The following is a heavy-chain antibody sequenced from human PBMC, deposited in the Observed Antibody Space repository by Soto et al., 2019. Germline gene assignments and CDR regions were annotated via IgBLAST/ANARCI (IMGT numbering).Heavy chain of an antibody. CDR2: IYYSGST. CDR3: ARAASIAARPDWFDP. CDR1: GGSISSYY. Sequence: SETLSLTCTVSGGSISSYYWSWIRQPPGKGLEWIGYIYYSGSTNYNPSLKSRVTISVDTSKNQFSLKLSPVTAADTAVYYCARAASIAARPDWFDPWGQGTLVTVSS. J-gene: IGHJ5*02. D-gene: IGHD6-6*01. V-gene: IGHV4-59*01.